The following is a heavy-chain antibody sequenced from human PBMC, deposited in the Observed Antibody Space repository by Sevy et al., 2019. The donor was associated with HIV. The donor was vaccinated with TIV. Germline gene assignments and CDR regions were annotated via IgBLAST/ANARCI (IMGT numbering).Heavy chain of an antibody. D-gene: IGHD5-12*01. Sequence: GGSLRLSCAASGFTFKYHGMHWVRQAPGKGLEWLSRISIEGTIKYYADSVKGRFTISRDNAKNTVSVQMNSLRPEDTDTYDCAKDGCHIDIDYWGQGILVTVSS. CDR3: AKDGCHIDIDY. CDR1: GFTFKYHG. J-gene: IGHJ4*02. V-gene: IGHV3-30*18. CDR2: ISIEGTIK.